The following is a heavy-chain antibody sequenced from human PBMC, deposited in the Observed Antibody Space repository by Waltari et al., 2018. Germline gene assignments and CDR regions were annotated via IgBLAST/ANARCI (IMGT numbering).Heavy chain of an antibody. CDR3: ARELATIFRDVMIPFGGYEI. D-gene: IGHD3-3*01. CDR1: GYFISSGYY. V-gene: IGHV4-38-2*02. Sequence: QVRLQESGPGLAKPSETLSLICDVSGYFISSGYYWAWIRQPPGKGLEWIGSIYHSGRTYYRPSLKRRITLSVDTATNQFSLKLSSVTAADTAVYYCARELATIFRDVMIPFGGYEIWGHGATVAVSS. CDR2: IYHSGRT. J-gene: IGHJ3*02.